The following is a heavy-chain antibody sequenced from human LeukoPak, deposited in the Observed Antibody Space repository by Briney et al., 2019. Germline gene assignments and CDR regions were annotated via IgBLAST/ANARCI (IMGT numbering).Heavy chain of an antibody. J-gene: IGHJ4*02. V-gene: IGHV1-18*01. CDR1: GYTLTRYG. CDR3: ATGGEYRREEALDY. Sequence: ASVKVSCKASGYTLTRYGISWVRPAPGQGLEWVGWISTNNGNSNYEQSLQGRLTMTTDTSTSTAYMELRSLRSDDTALYYCATGGEYRREEALDYWGQGTLVTVSS. CDR2: ISTNNGNS. D-gene: IGHD3-16*01.